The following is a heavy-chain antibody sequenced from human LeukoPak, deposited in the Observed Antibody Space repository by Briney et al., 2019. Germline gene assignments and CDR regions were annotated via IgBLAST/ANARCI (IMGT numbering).Heavy chain of an antibody. J-gene: IGHJ4*02. CDR3: ARGVPEDKAVAGSFADY. Sequence: KPSETLSLTCAVYGGSFSGYYWSWIRQPPGKGLEWIGEINHSGSTNYNPSLKSRVTISVDTSKNQFSLKLSSVTAADTAVYYCARGVPEDKAVAGSFADYWGQGTLVTVSS. CDR2: INHSGST. V-gene: IGHV4-34*01. D-gene: IGHD6-19*01. CDR1: GGSFSGYY.